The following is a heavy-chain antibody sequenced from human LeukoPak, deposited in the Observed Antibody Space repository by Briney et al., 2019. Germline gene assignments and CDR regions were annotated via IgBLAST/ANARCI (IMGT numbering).Heavy chain of an antibody. Sequence: SETLSLTCTVSGGSINNGGYYWSWIRQHPGKGLEWIGYIYYSGSTNYNPSLKSRVTISVDTSKNQFSLKLSSVTAADTAVYYCARRGYSTSGGHWFNPWGQGTLVTVSS. CDR3: ARRGYSTSGGHWFNP. D-gene: IGHD6-13*01. CDR2: IYYSGST. V-gene: IGHV4-61*08. J-gene: IGHJ5*02. CDR1: GGSINNGGYY.